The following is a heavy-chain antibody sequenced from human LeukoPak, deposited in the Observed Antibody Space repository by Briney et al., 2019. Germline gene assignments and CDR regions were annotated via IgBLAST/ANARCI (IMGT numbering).Heavy chain of an antibody. D-gene: IGHD3-22*01. V-gene: IGHV1-69*05. Sequence: GASVKVSCKASGGTFSSYAISWVRQAPGQGLEWIGGIIPIFGTANYAQKFQGRVTITTDESTSTAYMELSSLRSEDTAVYYCARGYYDSSGYYYPDYWGQGTLVTVSS. CDR1: GGTFSSYA. J-gene: IGHJ4*02. CDR2: IIPIFGTA. CDR3: ARGYYDSSGYYYPDY.